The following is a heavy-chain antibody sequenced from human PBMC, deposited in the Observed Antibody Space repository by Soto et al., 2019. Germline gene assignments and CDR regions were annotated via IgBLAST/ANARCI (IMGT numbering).Heavy chain of an antibody. CDR1: GFTFGDYT. D-gene: IGHD5-18*01. Sequence: PGGSLRLSCTASGFTFGDYTLSWVRQAPGKGLEWVGFIRSKAYGGTSEYAASVKGRFTISRDDSKSIAYLQMNSLKNEDTAVYYCTRTRDGYNLRFDHWGQGTLVTVSS. CDR3: TRTRDGYNLRFDH. J-gene: IGHJ4*02. V-gene: IGHV3-49*04. CDR2: IRSKAYGGTS.